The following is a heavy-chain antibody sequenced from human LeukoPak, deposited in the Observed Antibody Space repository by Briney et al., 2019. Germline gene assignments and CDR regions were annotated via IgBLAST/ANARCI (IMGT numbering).Heavy chain of an antibody. V-gene: IGHV4-34*01. CDR1: GGSFSGYY. CDR3: ARDVWGSYRRYNWFDP. D-gene: IGHD3-16*02. Sequence: SETLSLTCAVYGGSFSGYYWSCIRQPPGKGLEWIGEINHSGSTNYNPSLKSRVTISVDTSKNQFSLKLSSVTAADTAVYYCARDVWGSYRRYNWFDPWGQGTLVTVSS. CDR2: INHSGST. J-gene: IGHJ5*02.